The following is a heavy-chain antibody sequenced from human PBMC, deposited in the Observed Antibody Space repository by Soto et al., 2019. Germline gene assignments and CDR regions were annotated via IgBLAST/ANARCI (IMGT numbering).Heavy chain of an antibody. V-gene: IGHV1-46*01. CDR1: GYTFTSYY. D-gene: IGHD2-2*01. CDR2: INPSGGST. J-gene: IGHJ6*02. Sequence: GASVKVSCKASGYTFTSYYMHWVRQAPGQGLEWMGIINPSGGSTSYAQKFQGRVTMTRDTSTSTVYMELSSLRSEDTAVYYCARDLGPEPAATYYYYGMDVWGQGTTVTVSS. CDR3: ARDLGPEPAATYYYYGMDV.